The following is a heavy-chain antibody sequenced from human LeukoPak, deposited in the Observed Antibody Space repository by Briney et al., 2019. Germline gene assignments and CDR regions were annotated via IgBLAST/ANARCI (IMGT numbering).Heavy chain of an antibody. J-gene: IGHJ2*01. Sequence: GGSLRLSCAASGFTFSSYAMHWVRQAPGKGLEWVAVISYDGSNKYYADSVKGRFTISRDNSKNTLYLQMNSLRAEDTAVYYCTTANDGLWGRGTVVTVSS. CDR3: TTANDGL. V-gene: IGHV3-30-3*01. CDR2: ISYDGSNK. CDR1: GFTFSSYA. D-gene: IGHD1-1*01.